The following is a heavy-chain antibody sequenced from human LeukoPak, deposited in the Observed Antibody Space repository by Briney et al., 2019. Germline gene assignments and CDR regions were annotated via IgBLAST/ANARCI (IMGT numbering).Heavy chain of an antibody. CDR3: ARDRYCSSTSCYYFDY. V-gene: IGHV1-2*02. CDR1: GYTFTGYY. CDR2: INPNSGGT. D-gene: IGHD2-2*01. Sequence: GASVKVSCKASGYTFTGYYMHWVRRAPGQGLEWMGWINPNSGGTNYAQKFQGRVTMTRDTSISTAYMELSRLRSDDTAVYYCARDRYCSSTSCYYFDYWGQGTLVTVSS. J-gene: IGHJ4*02.